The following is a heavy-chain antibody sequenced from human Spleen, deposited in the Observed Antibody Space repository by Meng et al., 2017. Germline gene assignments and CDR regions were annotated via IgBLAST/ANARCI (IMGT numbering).Heavy chain of an antibody. Sequence: QVQLVQSGAEVKKPGASVKVSCKASGYTFSNHGISWVRQAPGQGLEWMAWISAYNGNRNYAQKFQGRVSVTTDTSTSTAYMELRGLRSDDTAVFYCARDTGAGTVYTLDHWGQGTLVTVSS. D-gene: IGHD6-19*01. CDR3: ARDTGAGTVYTLDH. CDR2: ISAYNGNR. J-gene: IGHJ4*02. CDR1: GYTFSNHG. V-gene: IGHV1-18*01.